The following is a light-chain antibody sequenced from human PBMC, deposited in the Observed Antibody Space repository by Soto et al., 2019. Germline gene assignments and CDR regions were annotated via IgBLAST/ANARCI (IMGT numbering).Light chain of an antibody. CDR3: QQYDTSPWT. V-gene: IGKV3-20*01. CDR1: QSVSSSY. CDR2: RAS. J-gene: IGKJ1*01. Sequence: EIVLTQSPGTLSLSPGERATLSCRASQSVSSSYLAWYQQKPGQAPRLLIYRASSRATGIPDRFSGSGSGTDFTLTIIRLEPEDFAVYYCQQYDTSPWTFGQVTKVEIK.